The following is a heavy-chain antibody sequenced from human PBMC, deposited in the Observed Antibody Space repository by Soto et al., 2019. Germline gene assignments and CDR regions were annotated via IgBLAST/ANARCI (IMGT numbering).Heavy chain of an antibody. J-gene: IGHJ5*02. CDR3: ARVRPSMVRLKRIRRSDP. V-gene: IGHV1-18*01. D-gene: IGHD3-10*01. CDR1: GYTFTSYG. CDR2: ISAYNGDT. Sequence: GASVKVSCKDSGYTFTSYGICWGRQAPGQGLEWMGWISAYNGDTNYAQKLQGRVTMTTDTSTSTAYMELRSLRSDDTAVYYCARVRPSMVRLKRIRRSDPWGQGTLVTGSS.